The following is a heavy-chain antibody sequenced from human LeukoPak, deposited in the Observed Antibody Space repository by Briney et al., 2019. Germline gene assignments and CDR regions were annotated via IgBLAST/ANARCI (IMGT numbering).Heavy chain of an antibody. CDR1: GFTFTSYA. Sequence: PGGSLRLSCAASGFTFTSYAMSWVRQAPGKGLEWVSAISGSGAGTYYADSVKGRFTISRDNSKNTLYLQMNSLRAEDTAVYYCVSSNYGVSDYWGQGTLVTVSS. V-gene: IGHV3-23*01. CDR3: VSSNYGVSDY. J-gene: IGHJ4*02. D-gene: IGHD4-4*01. CDR2: ISGSGAGT.